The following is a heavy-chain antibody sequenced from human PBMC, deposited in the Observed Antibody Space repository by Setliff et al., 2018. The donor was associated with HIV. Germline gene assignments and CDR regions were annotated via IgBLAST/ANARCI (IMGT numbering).Heavy chain of an antibody. CDR2: IYYSGST. J-gene: IGHJ4*02. CDR1: GASISSYY. Sequence: SETLSLTCTVSGASISSYYWSWIRQPPGKGLEWIGYIYYSGSTFYNPSLKSRAAISIDTSKNQFFLKLKSVTVADTAVYYCAREPDKIAAADSWGQGTLVTVSS. D-gene: IGHD6-13*01. V-gene: IGHV4-59*12. CDR3: AREPDKIAAADS.